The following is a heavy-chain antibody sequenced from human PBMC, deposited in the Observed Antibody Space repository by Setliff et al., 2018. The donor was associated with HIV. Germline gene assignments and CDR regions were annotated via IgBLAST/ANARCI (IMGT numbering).Heavy chain of an antibody. Sequence: GGSLRLSCVASGFMFSSHGMHWVRQAPGKGLECLAFIRADGINKYHADSVKGRFTISRDNSKNTLYLEMNNLRTEDTAVYYCAKDISGYSYWGQGTPVTVSS. CDR1: GFMFSSHG. J-gene: IGHJ4*02. CDR2: IRADGINK. V-gene: IGHV3-30*02. CDR3: AKDISGYSY. D-gene: IGHD3-22*01.